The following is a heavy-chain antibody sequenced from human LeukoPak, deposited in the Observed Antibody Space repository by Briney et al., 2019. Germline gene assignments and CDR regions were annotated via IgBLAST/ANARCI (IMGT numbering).Heavy chain of an antibody. CDR3: AKAIWVAATSSWFCLDY. Sequence: GGSLRLSCAASGFTFSSYAMSWVRQAPGKGLEGVSAISGSGGSTYYADSVKGRFTISRDNSKNTLYLQMNSLRAEDTAVYYCAKAIWVAATSSWFCLDYWGQGTLVTVSS. CDR2: ISGSGGST. CDR1: GFTFSSYA. J-gene: IGHJ4*02. V-gene: IGHV3-23*01. D-gene: IGHD3-10*01.